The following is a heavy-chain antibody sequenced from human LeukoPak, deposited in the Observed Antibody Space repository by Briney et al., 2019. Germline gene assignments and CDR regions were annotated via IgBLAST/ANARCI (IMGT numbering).Heavy chain of an antibody. J-gene: IGHJ3*02. D-gene: IGHD2-21*02. CDR1: GFTFSSYG. CDR2: ISYDGSNK. CDR3: AKVFSHIVVVTASRGAFDI. V-gene: IGHV3-30*18. Sequence: PGGSLRLSCAASGFTFSSYGMHWVRQAPGKGLEWVAVISYDGSNKYYADSVKGRFTISRDNSKNTQYLQMNSLRAEDTAVYYCAKVFSHIVVVTASRGAFDIWGQGTMVTVSS.